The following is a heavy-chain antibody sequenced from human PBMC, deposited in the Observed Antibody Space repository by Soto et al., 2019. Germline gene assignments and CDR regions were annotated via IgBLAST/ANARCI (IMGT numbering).Heavy chain of an antibody. D-gene: IGHD3-16*01. J-gene: IGHJ4*02. Sequence: VQLVETGGGLIQPGGSLRLSCAASGFTRNYNYMNWVRQAPGKGLELVSLIYSGGSTYSADSLNGRFTISSDNSKNTLYIQMNSLRAEDTAVYYCPRDGRMDFNNYGPQFDHWGPGTLVTVSA. CDR3: PRDGRMDFNNYGPQFDH. V-gene: IGHV3-53*02. CDR2: IYSGGST. CDR1: GFTRNYNY.